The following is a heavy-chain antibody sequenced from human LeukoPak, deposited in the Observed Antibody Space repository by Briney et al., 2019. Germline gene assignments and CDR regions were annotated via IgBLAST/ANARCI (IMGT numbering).Heavy chain of an antibody. V-gene: IGHV1-8*01. CDR1: GYTFTSYD. D-gene: IGHD6-13*01. CDR3: ARVGGSSSWYGIYYYYYYMDV. J-gene: IGHJ6*03. Sequence: GASVKVSCKASGYTFTSYDINWVRQATGLGLEWMGWMNPNSGNTGYAQKFQGRVTMTRNTSISTAYMELSSLRSEDTAVYYCARVGGSSSWYGIYYYYYYMDVWGKGTTVTVSS. CDR2: MNPNSGNT.